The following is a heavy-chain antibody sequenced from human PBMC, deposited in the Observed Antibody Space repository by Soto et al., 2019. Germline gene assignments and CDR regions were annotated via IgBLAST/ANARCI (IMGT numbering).Heavy chain of an antibody. J-gene: IGHJ6*02. V-gene: IGHV3-20*04. D-gene: IGHD3-10*01. CDR3: ARDRPPSITMGRYGVDV. CDR1: GFTFDDYG. CDR2: LNWNGDST. Sequence: PGVSLRLSCAGSGFTFDDYGMSWVRQAPGKGLEWVSGLNWNGDSTGYADSVRGRFTISRDNAKNSLYLQMNSLRAEDTAFYYCARDRPPSITMGRYGVDVWGQGTTVTVSS.